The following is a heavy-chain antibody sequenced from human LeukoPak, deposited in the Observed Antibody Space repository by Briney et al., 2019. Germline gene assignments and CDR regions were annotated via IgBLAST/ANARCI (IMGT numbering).Heavy chain of an antibody. D-gene: IGHD3-22*01. Sequence: SETLSLTCAVYGGSFSGYYWSWIRQPPGKGLEWIGEINHSGSTNYNPSLKSRVTISVDTSKNQFSLKLSSVTAADTAVYYCARSRGRRITMIVVVIHDALDIWGQGTMVTVSS. V-gene: IGHV4-34*01. CDR3: ARSRGRRITMIVVVIHDALDI. J-gene: IGHJ3*02. CDR2: INHSGST. CDR1: GGSFSGYY.